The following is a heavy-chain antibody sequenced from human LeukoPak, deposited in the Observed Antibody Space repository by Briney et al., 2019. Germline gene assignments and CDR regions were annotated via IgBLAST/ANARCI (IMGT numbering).Heavy chain of an antibody. V-gene: IGHV1-2*02. Sequence: SVKVSCKAPGYTFTGYYMHRVRQAPGQGLEWMGWINPNSGGTNYAQKFQGRVTMTRDTSISTAYMELSRLRSDDTAVYYCARAGVWFGEITDYWGQGTLVTVSS. J-gene: IGHJ4*02. CDR1: GYTFTGYY. CDR2: INPNSGGT. CDR3: ARAGVWFGEITDY. D-gene: IGHD3-10*01.